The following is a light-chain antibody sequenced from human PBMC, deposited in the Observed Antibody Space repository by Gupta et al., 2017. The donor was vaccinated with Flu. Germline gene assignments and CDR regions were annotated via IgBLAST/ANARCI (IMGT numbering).Light chain of an antibody. CDR3: KQYGSSPWT. CDR1: QSVSSSY. CDR2: GSS. J-gene: IGKJ1*01. Sequence: ETVLTQSPGALSLSPGERATLSCRASQSVSSSYVAWYQQKPGQAPRLLIFGSSSRDTDIPDRFSGSGSGTDFTLTISRLEPEDFAVYYCKQYGSSPWTFGQGTKVEIK. V-gene: IGKV3-20*01.